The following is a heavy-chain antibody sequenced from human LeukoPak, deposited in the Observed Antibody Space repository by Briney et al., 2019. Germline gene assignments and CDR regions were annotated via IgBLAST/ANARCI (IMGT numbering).Heavy chain of an antibody. Sequence: PSETLSLTCTVSGGSIRSSYYYWGWIRQPPGKGLEWIGSIYDSGSTNYNPSLKSRVTISVDTSKNQFSLKLSSVTAADTAVYYCARSPVDYYDSSGYYSWGHFDYWGQGTLVTVSS. CDR3: ARSPVDYYDSSGYYSWGHFDY. CDR1: GGSIRSSYYY. J-gene: IGHJ4*02. V-gene: IGHV4-39*07. D-gene: IGHD3-22*01. CDR2: IYDSGST.